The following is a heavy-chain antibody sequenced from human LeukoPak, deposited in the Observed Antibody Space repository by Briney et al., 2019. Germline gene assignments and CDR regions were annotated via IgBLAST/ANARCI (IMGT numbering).Heavy chain of an antibody. CDR3: GKDPNGDYVGAFDF. J-gene: IGHJ3*01. Sequence: PGGSLRLSCAASGFTFSSYAMHWVRQAPGKGLVWVSRVKSDGSSTSYADSVKGRCTISRDNSRNTVYLQMNSLRAEDTALYFCGKDPNGDYVGAFDFWGPGTMVTVSS. CDR1: GFTFSSYA. CDR2: VKSDGSST. V-gene: IGHV3-74*01. D-gene: IGHD4-17*01.